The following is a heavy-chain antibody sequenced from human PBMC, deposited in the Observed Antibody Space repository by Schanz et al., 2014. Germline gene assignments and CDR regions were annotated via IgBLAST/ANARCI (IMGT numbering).Heavy chain of an antibody. CDR1: GFTVNNYA. CDR2: ITRQGTT. D-gene: IGHD6-19*01. Sequence: EVQLLESGGGLVQPGGSLRLSCTVSGFTVNNYAMNWVRQAPGRGLEWVSGITRQGTTYYADFVKGRFSIYRDLSSNTLYLQMNSLRADDSAIYYCAKDHPSSGWPAFDVWGQGTQVTVSS. J-gene: IGHJ4*02. V-gene: IGHV3-23*01. CDR3: AKDHPSSGWPAFDV.